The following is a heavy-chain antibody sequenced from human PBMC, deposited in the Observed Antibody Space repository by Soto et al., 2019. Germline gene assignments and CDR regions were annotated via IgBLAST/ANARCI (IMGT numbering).Heavy chain of an antibody. J-gene: IGHJ5*02. CDR2: IYYSGST. D-gene: IGHD2-21*02. CDR3: ARDRHTVVVSAEGWFDP. CDR1: GGSISNGGYC. V-gene: IGHV4-31*03. Sequence: QVQLQESGPGLVKPSQTLSLTCTVSGGSISNGGYCWSWIRQHPEKGLEWIGYIYYSGSTYYNPSLKSRVTISVDTSKNQFSLKLNSVTAADTAVYYCARDRHTVVVSAEGWFDPWGQGTLVTVSS.